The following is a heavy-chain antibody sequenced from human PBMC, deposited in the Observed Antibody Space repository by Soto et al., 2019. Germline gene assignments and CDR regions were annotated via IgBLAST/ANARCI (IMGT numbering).Heavy chain of an antibody. J-gene: IGHJ4*02. V-gene: IGHV2-5*02. D-gene: IGHD3-22*01. Sequence: QITLKESGPPLVKPTQTLTLTCTFSGFSLITFGVAVGWIRQPPGKAMEWLALIYWDDDTHYSASLKSRLTVTKDTSKNQVVITMTNMDPVDTATYFCAHRGSSGPFYYWGQGTLVPGSS. CDR3: AHRGSSGPFYY. CDR2: IYWDDDT. CDR1: GFSLITFGVA.